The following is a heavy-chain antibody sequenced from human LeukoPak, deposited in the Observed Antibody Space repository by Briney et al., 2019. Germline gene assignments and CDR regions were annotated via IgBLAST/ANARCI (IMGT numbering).Heavy chain of an antibody. J-gene: IGHJ4*01. CDR1: GYRCPSYW. Sequence: EKPLKISCKASGYRCPSYWITWVRQMPGKGLEWMGGIDPIDSYTTYSPSFQGHVTISADKSIATVYLQWSSLKASDTAMYYCARARVDTAMDDFDYWGQGTLVTVSS. CDR3: ARARVDTAMDDFDY. CDR2: IDPIDSYT. D-gene: IGHD5-18*01. V-gene: IGHV5-10-1*01.